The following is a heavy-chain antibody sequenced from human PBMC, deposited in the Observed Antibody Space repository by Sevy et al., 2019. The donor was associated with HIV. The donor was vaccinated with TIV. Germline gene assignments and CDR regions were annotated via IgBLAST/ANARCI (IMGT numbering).Heavy chain of an antibody. CDR1: GYTFTSYA. Sequence: ASVKVSCKASGYTFTSYAMHWVRQAPGQRLEWMGWINAGNGNTKYSQKFQGRVTITRDTSASTAYMELSSLRSEDTAVYYCARSFLGAFWSGYFLIGMDVWGQGTTVTVSS. CDR3: ARSFLGAFWSGYFLIGMDV. V-gene: IGHV1-3*01. D-gene: IGHD3-3*01. CDR2: INAGNGNT. J-gene: IGHJ6*02.